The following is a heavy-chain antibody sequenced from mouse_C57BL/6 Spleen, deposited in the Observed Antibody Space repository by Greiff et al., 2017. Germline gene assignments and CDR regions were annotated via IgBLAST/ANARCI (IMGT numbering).Heavy chain of an antibody. CDR2: IHPNSGST. J-gene: IGHJ4*01. CDR1: GYTFTSYW. CDR3: ARYYDYDGRYYAMDY. D-gene: IGHD2-4*01. V-gene: IGHV1-64*01. Sequence: VKLKQPGAELVKPGASVKLSCKASGYTFTSYWMHWVKQRPGQGLEWIGMIHPNSGSTNYNEKFKSKATLTVDKSSSTAYMQLSSLTSEDSAVYYCARYYDYDGRYYAMDYWGQGTSVTVSS.